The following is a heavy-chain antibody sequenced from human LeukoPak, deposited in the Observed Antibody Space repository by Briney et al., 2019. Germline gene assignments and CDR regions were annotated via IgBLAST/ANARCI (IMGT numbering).Heavy chain of an antibody. CDR1: GYTFTSYA. D-gene: IGHD5-18*01. CDR3: ARDRGQLWAHGYNWFDP. V-gene: IGHV7-4-1*02. CDR2: MNTNTGNP. Sequence: ASVKVSCKASGYTFTSYAMNWVRQAPGQGLEWMGWMNTNTGNPTYAQGFTGRFVFSLDTSVSTAYLQISSLKAEDTAVYYCARDRGQLWAHGYNWFDPWGQGTLVSVSS. J-gene: IGHJ5*02.